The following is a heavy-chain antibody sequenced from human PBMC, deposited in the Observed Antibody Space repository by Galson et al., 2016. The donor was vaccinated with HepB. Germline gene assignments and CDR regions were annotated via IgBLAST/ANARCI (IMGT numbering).Heavy chain of an antibody. Sequence: ETLSLTCDVYGGPVIDYSWNWIRQPPGKGLEWLGEINHSGTTKSNPSLKSRVTISVDTSKSQFSLKLNSVTAADTAIYYCARINRVRTFDIWGQGTLVTVSS. V-gene: IGHV4-34*01. CDR2: INHSGTT. CDR1: GGPVIDYS. J-gene: IGHJ3*02. CDR3: ARINRVRTFDI. D-gene: IGHD1-14*01.